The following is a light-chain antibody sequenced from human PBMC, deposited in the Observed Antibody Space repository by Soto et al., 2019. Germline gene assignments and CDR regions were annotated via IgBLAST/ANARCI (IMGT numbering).Light chain of an antibody. CDR3: QQLNNFPPFT. Sequence: IQLTQSPSSLSASIGDTVTITCRASQGISNYLAWYQQKPGKAPKLLIYGAVTLQSGVPSRSSGSGSGTDFTLTISSLQPEDLATYCCQQLNNFPPFTFGPGTKVDLK. V-gene: IGKV1-9*01. CDR2: GAV. CDR1: QGISNY. J-gene: IGKJ3*01.